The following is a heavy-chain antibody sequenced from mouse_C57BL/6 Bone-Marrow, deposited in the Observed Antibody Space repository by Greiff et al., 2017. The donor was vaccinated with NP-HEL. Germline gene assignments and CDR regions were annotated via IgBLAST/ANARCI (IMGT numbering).Heavy chain of an antibody. D-gene: IGHD2-3*01. J-gene: IGHJ3*01. CDR2: INPNYGTT. V-gene: IGHV1-39*01. Sequence: EVHLQQSGPELVKPGASVKISCKASGYSFTDYNMNWVKPSNGKSLEWIGVINPNYGTTRYNQKFKGKATMTVDQSSSTAYMQLISLTSEDSAVCYCARGIYDGYISSFAYWGQGTLVTVSA. CDR1: GYSFTDYN. CDR3: ARGIYDGYISSFAY.